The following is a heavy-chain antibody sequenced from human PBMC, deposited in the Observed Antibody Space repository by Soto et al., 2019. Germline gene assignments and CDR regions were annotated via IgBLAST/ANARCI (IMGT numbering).Heavy chain of an antibody. V-gene: IGHV5-51*01. D-gene: IGHD5-12*01. CDR1: GYSFTSYW. CDR3: ARIEMATISTAAFDI. CDR2: IYPGDSAT. J-gene: IGHJ3*02. Sequence: PGESLKISCKGSGYSFTSYWIGWVRQMPGKGLEWMGIIYPGDSATRYSPSFQGQVTSSADKSISTAYLQWSILKASDTAMYYCARIEMATISTAAFDIWGQGTMVTVSS.